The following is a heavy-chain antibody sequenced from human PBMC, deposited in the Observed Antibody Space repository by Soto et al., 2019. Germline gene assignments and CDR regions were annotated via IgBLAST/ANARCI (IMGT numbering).Heavy chain of an antibody. Sequence: QVQLQESGPGLVKASETLSLTCTVSGGSISSYYWSWIRQPPGKGLEWIGYIYYSGSTNYNPSLKSRVTISVDTSKNQFSLKLSSVTAPDTAVYYCARDRHDAFDIWGQGTMVTVSS. CDR2: IYYSGST. CDR1: GGSISSYY. V-gene: IGHV4-59*01. J-gene: IGHJ3*02. CDR3: ARDRHDAFDI.